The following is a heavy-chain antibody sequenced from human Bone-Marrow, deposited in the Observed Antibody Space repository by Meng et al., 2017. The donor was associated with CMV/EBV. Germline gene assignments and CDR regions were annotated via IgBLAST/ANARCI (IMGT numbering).Heavy chain of an antibody. D-gene: IGHD3-16*01. CDR1: GVTFDVYA. J-gene: IGHJ2*01. V-gene: IGHV3-9*01. CDR2: ISWNSGSI. Sequence: SGRLSCAASGVTFDVYAMHWVRQAPGKGLEWVSGISWNSGSIGYADSVKGRFTISRDNAKNSLYLQMNSLRADDTAVYFCAKRGPQTSPREWYFDLWGRGNLVTVSS. CDR3: AKRGPQTSPREWYFDL.